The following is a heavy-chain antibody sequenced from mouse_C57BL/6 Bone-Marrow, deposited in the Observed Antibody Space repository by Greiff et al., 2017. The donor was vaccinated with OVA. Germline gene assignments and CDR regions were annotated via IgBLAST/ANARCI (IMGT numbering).Heavy chain of an antibody. CDR2: IVPSDSYT. CDR3: ARRITTVIAPMDY. Sequence: VQLQQPGAELVKPGASVKLSCKASGYTFTSYWMQWVKQRPGQGLEWIGEIVPSDSYTNYNEKFKGKATLTVDKYSSTAYMLLSSLTSEDSAVYYCARRITTVIAPMDYWGQGTSVTASS. D-gene: IGHD1-1*01. V-gene: IGHV1-50*01. CDR1: GYTFTSYW. J-gene: IGHJ4*01.